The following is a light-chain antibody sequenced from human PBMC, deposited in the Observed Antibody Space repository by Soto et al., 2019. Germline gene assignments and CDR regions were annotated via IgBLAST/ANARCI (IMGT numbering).Light chain of an antibody. CDR3: ASWDDSLNGWV. V-gene: IGLV1-44*01. CDR2: SDN. CDR1: SSDIGGNT. J-gene: IGLJ3*02. Sequence: QSVLTQPPSASGTPGQRVAISCSGSSSDIGGNTVNWYQHLPGTAPQLLMYSDNQRPSGVPDRFSGSKSGTSASLAISGLQSEDEGDYYCASWDDSLNGWVFGGGTKLTVL.